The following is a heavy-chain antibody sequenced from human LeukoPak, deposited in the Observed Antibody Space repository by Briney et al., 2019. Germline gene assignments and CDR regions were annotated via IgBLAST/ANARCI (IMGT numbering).Heavy chain of an antibody. J-gene: IGHJ4*02. CDR2: IWFDGSNK. CDR1: GFTFSSYG. Sequence: GGSLSLSCAASGFTFSSYGMHWVRQAPGKGLEWVAVIWFDGSNKYYADSVKGRFTISRDNSKNTLYLQMNSLRAEDTAVYYCARDEDPRKLDYWGQGTLVTVSS. V-gene: IGHV3-33*01. CDR3: ARDEDPRKLDY.